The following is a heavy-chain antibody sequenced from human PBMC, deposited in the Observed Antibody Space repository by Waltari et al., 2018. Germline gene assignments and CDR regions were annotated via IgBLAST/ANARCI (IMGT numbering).Heavy chain of an antibody. D-gene: IGHD5-12*01. CDR3: ARRRRDGYNYDY. J-gene: IGHJ4*02. Sequence: QVQLQESGPGLVKPSETLSLTCTVSGGSISSYYWSLIRQPPGKGLEWIGYIYYSGCTNYSPTLTSRVTLSVDTSKNQFSLKLSSVTAADTAVYYCARRRRDGYNYDYWGQGTLVTVSS. CDR1: GGSISSYY. CDR2: IYYSGCT. V-gene: IGHV4-59*01.